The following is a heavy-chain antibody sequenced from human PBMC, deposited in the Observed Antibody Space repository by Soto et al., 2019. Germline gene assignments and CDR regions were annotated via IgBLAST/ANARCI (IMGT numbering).Heavy chain of an antibody. J-gene: IGHJ4*02. Sequence: GGSLRLSCAASGFTFSSSAMTWVRQAPGKGLEWVSGISGSGGSIGYADSVKGRFTISRDNSKNMLWLQMNSLRAEDTAVYYCAKELHTSSGWSQVIYWGQGTLVTVSS. D-gene: IGHD6-19*01. CDR1: GFTFSSSA. CDR2: ISGSGGSI. CDR3: AKELHTSSGWSQVIY. V-gene: IGHV3-23*01.